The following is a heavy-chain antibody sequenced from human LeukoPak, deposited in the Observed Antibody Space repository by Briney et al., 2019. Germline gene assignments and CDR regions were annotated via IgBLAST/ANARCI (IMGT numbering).Heavy chain of an antibody. J-gene: IGHJ6*04. V-gene: IGHV3-48*04. D-gene: IGHD3-10*02. Sequence: GGSLRLSCAASGFTFSSYSMNWVRQAPGKGLEWVSYISSSGSTIYYADSVKDRFTISRDNAKNSLYLQMNSLRAEDTAVYYCAELGITMIGGVWGKGTTVTISS. CDR2: ISSSGSTI. CDR1: GFTFSSYS. CDR3: AELGITMIGGV.